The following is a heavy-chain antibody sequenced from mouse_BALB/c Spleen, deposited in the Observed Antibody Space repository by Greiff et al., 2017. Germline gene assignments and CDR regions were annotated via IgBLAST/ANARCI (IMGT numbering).Heavy chain of an antibody. CDR2: ISYSGST. D-gene: IGHD1-1*02. CDR3: ARWGGNYLDY. CDR1: GYSITSDYA. J-gene: IGHJ2*01. V-gene: IGHV3-2*02. Sequence: QSGPGLVKPSQSLSLTCTVTGYSITSDYAWNWIRQFPGNKLEWMGYISYSGSTSYNPSLKSRISITRDTSKNQFFLQLNSVTTEDTATYYCARWGGNYLDYWGQGTTLTVSS.